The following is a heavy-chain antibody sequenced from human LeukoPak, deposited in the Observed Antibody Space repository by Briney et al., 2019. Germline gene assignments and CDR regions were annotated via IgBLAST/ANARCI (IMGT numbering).Heavy chain of an antibody. V-gene: IGHV3-11*01. CDR3: ARDSLACSGGSCYGMDV. J-gene: IGHJ6*02. Sequence: PGGSLRLSCAASGFTFSDYYMSWLRQAPGKGLEWVSYISSSGSTIYYADSVKGRFTISRDNAKNSLYLQMNSLRAEDTAVYYCARDSLACSGGSCYGMDVWGQGTTVTVSS. CDR1: GFTFSDYY. D-gene: IGHD2-15*01. CDR2: ISSSGSTI.